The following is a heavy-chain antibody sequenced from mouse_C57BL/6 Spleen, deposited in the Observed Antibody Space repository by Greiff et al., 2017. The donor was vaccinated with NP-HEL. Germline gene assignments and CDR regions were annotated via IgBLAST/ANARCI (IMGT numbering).Heavy chain of an antibody. V-gene: IGHV7-3*01. Sequence: DVMLVESGGGLVQPGGSLSLSCAASGFTFTDYYMSWVRQPPGKALEWLGFIRNKANGYTTEYSASVKGRFTISRDNSQSILYLQMNALRAEDSATYYCARYDYGSSLYWYFDVWGTGTTVTVSS. CDR2: IRNKANGYTT. D-gene: IGHD1-1*01. CDR3: ARYDYGSSLYWYFDV. J-gene: IGHJ1*03. CDR1: GFTFTDYY.